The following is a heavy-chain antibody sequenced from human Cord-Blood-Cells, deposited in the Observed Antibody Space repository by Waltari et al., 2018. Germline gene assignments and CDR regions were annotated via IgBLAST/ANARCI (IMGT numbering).Heavy chain of an antibody. J-gene: IGHJ2*01. CDR1: GGSISSYY. CDR3: ARHQLGINNWYFDL. CDR2: IYYSGST. V-gene: IGHV4-59*08. Sequence: QVQLQESGPGLVKPSETLSLTCTVSGGSISSYYWSWIRQPPGKGLEWIGYIYYSGSTNYNPSLKSRVTISVDTSKNRFSLKLSSVTAADTAVYYCARHQLGINNWYFDLWGRGTLVTVSS. D-gene: IGHD7-27*01.